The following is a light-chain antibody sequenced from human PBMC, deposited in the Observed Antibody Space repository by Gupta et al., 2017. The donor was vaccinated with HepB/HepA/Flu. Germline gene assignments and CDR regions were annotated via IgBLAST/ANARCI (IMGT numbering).Light chain of an antibody. CDR3: QQERSSPWT. V-gene: IGKV3-20*01. CDR2: GAS. CDR1: QSVSSSY. Sequence: ELVLTQSPGTLSLSPGEGATLSCRASQSVSSSYLAWYQQKPGQAPRLLIYGASNRATGIPDRFSGSGSGTEFTLTFSRREPEDFAVYYCQQERSSPWTFGQGTKVDIK. J-gene: IGKJ1*01.